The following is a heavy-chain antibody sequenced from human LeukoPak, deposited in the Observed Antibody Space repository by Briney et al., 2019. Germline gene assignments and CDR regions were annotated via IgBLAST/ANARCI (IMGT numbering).Heavy chain of an antibody. CDR3: AREAKVGGALQY. CDR1: GFTFSDYW. D-gene: IGHD1-26*01. Sequence: GRSLRLSCAASGFTFSDYWMHWVRQAPGKGLVWVSRINTDGTFTRYADSVQGRFTISRDTAKNTLFLQMNSLRAEDTAVYYCAREAKVGGALQYWGQGILVTVSS. V-gene: IGHV3-74*01. CDR2: INTDGTFT. J-gene: IGHJ4*02.